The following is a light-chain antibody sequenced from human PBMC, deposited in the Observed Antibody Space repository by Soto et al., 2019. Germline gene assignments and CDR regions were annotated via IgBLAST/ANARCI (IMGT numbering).Light chain of an antibody. V-gene: IGKV1-17*01. CDR2: AAS. CDR1: QGINNL. CDR3: LQHYTCPFT. J-gene: IGKJ3*01. Sequence: DIQMTQSPSSLSASVGDRVTITCRASQGINNLLGWYQQGPGKAPTRLIYAASNLEGGVLSRWSSSGSSAEFTLTISSLPPEDFATDYCLQHYTCPFTFGPGTKVDVK.